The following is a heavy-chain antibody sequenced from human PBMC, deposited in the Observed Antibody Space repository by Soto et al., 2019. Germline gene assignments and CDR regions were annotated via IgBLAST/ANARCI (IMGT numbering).Heavy chain of an antibody. Sequence: GESLKISCKGSGYSFTSYWIGWVRQMPGKGLEWMGIIYPGDSDTRYSPSFQGQVTISADKSISTAYLQWSSLKASDTAMYYCASRAASYDLGYYGMDVWGQGTTVTVSS. V-gene: IGHV5-51*01. CDR3: ASRAASYDLGYYGMDV. CDR2: IYPGDSDT. D-gene: IGHD5-12*01. CDR1: GYSFTSYW. J-gene: IGHJ6*02.